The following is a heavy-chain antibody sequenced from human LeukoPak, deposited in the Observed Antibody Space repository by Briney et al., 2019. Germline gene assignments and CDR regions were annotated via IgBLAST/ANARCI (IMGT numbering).Heavy chain of an antibody. J-gene: IGHJ4*02. D-gene: IGHD3-3*01. Sequence: SETLSLTCTVSGGSISSTNYYWGWIRQPPGKGLEWIGSISYSGSRYYNPSLKSRVTISVDTSKNQFSLKLNSMTAADTAVYYWARHRFWGGYSYFDYWGQGPLVTVSS. CDR2: ISYSGSR. V-gene: IGHV4-39*01. CDR1: GGSISSTNYY. CDR3: ARHRFWGGYSYFDY.